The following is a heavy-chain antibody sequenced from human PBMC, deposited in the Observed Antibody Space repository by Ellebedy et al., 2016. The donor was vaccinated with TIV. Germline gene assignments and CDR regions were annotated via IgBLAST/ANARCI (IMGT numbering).Heavy chain of an antibody. Sequence: SETLSLXXTVSGGSISTYYWSWIRQPPGKGLEWIGYIYSSGTTNYNPSLKSRVTISIDTSKNQFSLKLSSLTAADTAVYYCARRGGAVASHFYFDYWGQGTLVTVSS. CDR1: GGSISTYY. CDR3: ARRGGAVASHFYFDY. V-gene: IGHV4-59*01. J-gene: IGHJ4*02. CDR2: IYSSGTT. D-gene: IGHD6-19*01.